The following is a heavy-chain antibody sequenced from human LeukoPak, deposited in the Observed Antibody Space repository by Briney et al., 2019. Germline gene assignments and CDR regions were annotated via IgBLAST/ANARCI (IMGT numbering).Heavy chain of an antibody. V-gene: IGHV3-7*01. D-gene: IGHD6-19*01. CDR3: ATPARGGSALP. CDR2: IQHDGSEQ. Sequence: GGSLRLSCAASGFSFSSYWMSWVRQAPGKGLEWVSNIQHDGSEQYYVDSVKGRFTISRDNTKKSLFLQINSLRAEDTAVYYCATPARGGSALPWGQGTLVTVSS. J-gene: IGHJ5*02. CDR1: GFSFSSYW.